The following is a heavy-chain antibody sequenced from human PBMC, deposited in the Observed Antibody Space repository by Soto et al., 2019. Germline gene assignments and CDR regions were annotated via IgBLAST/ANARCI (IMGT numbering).Heavy chain of an antibody. CDR2: IYYSGST. CDR3: ARREAGYCSSTSCSRGFDP. D-gene: IGHD2-2*03. CDR1: GGSISSSSYY. J-gene: IGHJ5*02. V-gene: IGHV4-39*01. Sequence: SETLSLTCTVSGGSISSSSYYWGWIRQPPGKGLEWIGSIYYSGSTYYNPSLKSRVTISVDTSKNQFSLKLSSVTAADTAVYYCARREAGYCSSTSCSRGFDPWGQGTLVTVSS.